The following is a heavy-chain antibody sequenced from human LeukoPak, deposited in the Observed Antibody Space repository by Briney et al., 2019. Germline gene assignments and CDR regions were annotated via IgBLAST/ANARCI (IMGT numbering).Heavy chain of an antibody. Sequence: SETLSLTCTVSGGSISSYYWSWIRQPPGKGLEWIGYIYYSGSTNYNPSLKSRVTISVDTSKNQFSLKLSSVTAADTAVYYCARHSTGSGSYNYWGQGTLVTVSS. D-gene: IGHD3-10*01. CDR1: GGSISSYY. CDR3: ARHSTGSGSYNY. J-gene: IGHJ4*02. CDR2: IYYSGST. V-gene: IGHV4-59*08.